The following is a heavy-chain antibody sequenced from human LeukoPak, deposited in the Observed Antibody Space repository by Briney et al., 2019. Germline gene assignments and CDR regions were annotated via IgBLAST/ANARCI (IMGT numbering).Heavy chain of an antibody. Sequence: GGSLRLSCAASGFTASSNYMSWVRQAPGKGLEWVAVIPYDGSNKYYADSVKGRFTISRDNSKNTLYLQMNSLRAEDTAVYYCARETNYYDSSDYYYQGYFQHWGQGTLLTVSS. V-gene: IGHV3-30-3*01. D-gene: IGHD3-22*01. CDR2: IPYDGSNK. CDR1: GFTASSNY. J-gene: IGHJ1*01. CDR3: ARETNYYDSSDYYYQGYFQH.